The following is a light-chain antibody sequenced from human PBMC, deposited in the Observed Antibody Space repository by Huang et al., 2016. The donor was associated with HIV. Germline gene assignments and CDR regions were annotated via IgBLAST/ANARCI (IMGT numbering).Light chain of an antibody. V-gene: IGKV2-28*01. Sequence: DIVMTQSPLSLPVTPGEPASISCKSSQSRLHSNGYNYLDWYLQKPGQCPHLLISLRCNRAAGVPDRFSGSGAGTDFTLKISRGEAEDVGFYYFMQALETPITFGQGTRLEIK. CDR3: MQALETPIT. J-gene: IGKJ5*01. CDR2: LRC. CDR1: QSRLHSNGYNY.